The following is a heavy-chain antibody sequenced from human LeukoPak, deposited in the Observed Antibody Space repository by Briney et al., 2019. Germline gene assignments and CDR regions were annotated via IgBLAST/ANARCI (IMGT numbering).Heavy chain of an antibody. CDR1: GGSFSGYY. CDR3: ARFGIGSDTAMVPD. CDR2: INHSGST. V-gene: IGHV4-34*01. D-gene: IGHD5-18*01. J-gene: IGHJ4*02. Sequence: PSETLSLTCAVYGGSFSGYYWSWIRQPPGKGLEWTGEINHSGSTNYNPSLKSRVTISVDTSKNQFSLKLSSVTAADTAVYYCARFGIGSDTAMVPDWGQGTLVTVSS.